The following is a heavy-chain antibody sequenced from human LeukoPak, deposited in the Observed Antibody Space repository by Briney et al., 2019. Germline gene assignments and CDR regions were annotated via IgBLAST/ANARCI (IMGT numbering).Heavy chain of an antibody. J-gene: IGHJ4*02. CDR3: ARDLYDSSGYYKGVDY. CDR2: IYHSGST. Sequence: SQTLSLTCAVSGGSISSGGYSWSWIRQPPGKGLEWIGYIYHSGSTYYNPSLKSRVTISVDGSKNQFSLKLSSVTAADTAVYYCARDLYDSSGYYKGVDYWGQGTLVTVSS. V-gene: IGHV4-30-2*01. D-gene: IGHD3-22*01. CDR1: GGSISSGGYS.